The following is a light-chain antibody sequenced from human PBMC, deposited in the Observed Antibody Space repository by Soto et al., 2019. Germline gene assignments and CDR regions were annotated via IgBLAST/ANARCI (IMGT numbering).Light chain of an antibody. CDR2: EAN. V-gene: IGLV2-23*01. CDR1: SSDVGSYNL. Sequence: QSALAQPASVSGSPGQSITISCTGTSSDVGSYNLVSWYQQHPGKAPTLMIYEANKRPSGVSNRFSGSRSGNTASLTISGLQAEDEANYYCCSYAGSGTYVFGIGTKVT. J-gene: IGLJ1*01. CDR3: CSYAGSGTYV.